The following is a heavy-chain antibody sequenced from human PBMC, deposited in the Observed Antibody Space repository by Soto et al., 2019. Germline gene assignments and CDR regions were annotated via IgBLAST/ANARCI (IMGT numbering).Heavy chain of an antibody. J-gene: IGHJ6*02. CDR1: GFTFSSYG. CDR3: ARVWVGTTYYYYGMDV. CDR2: IWYDGSNK. Sequence: QVQLVESGGGVVQPGRSLRLSCAASGFTFSSYGMHWVRQAPGKGLEWVAVIWYDGSNKYYADSVKGRFTISRDNSKNTLYLQMNSLRAEDTAVYYCARVWVGTTYYYYGMDVWGQGTTVTVSS. V-gene: IGHV3-33*01. D-gene: IGHD1-7*01.